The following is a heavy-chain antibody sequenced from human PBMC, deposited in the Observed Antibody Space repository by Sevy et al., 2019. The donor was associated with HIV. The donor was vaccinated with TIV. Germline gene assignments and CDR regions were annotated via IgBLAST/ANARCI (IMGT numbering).Heavy chain of an antibody. J-gene: IGHJ5*02. CDR3: ARYYDFWSGPFDP. V-gene: IGHV4-39*01. CDR2: IYYSGST. Sequence: SKTLSLTCTVSGGSISSSSYYWGWIRQPPGKGLEWIGSIYYSGSTYYNPSLKSRVTISVDTSKNQFSLKLSSVTAADTAVYYCARYYDFWSGPFDPWGQGTLVTVSS. D-gene: IGHD3-3*01. CDR1: GGSISSSSYY.